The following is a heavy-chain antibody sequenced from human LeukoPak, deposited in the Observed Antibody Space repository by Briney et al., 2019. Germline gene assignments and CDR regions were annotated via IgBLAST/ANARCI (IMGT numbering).Heavy chain of an antibody. J-gene: IGHJ6*02. Sequence: PGRSLRLSCAASGFTFDDYAMHWVRQAPGKGLEWVSGISWNSGSIGYADSVKGRFTISRDNAKNSLYLQMKSLRAEDTALYYCAKAVPRYCSSTSCYSNGMDVWGQGTTVTVSS. CDR3: AKAVPRYCSSTSCYSNGMDV. V-gene: IGHV3-9*01. CDR2: ISWNSGSI. D-gene: IGHD2-2*01. CDR1: GFTFDDYA.